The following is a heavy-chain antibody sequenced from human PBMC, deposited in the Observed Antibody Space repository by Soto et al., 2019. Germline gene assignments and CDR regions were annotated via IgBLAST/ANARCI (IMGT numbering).Heavy chain of an antibody. CDR1: GFTFSSYA. V-gene: IGHV3-30-3*01. CDR3: ARGTSGSYYETNAFDI. J-gene: IGHJ3*02. CDR2: ISYDGSNK. Sequence: GSLRLSCAASGFTFSSYAMHWVRQAPGKGLEWVAVISYDGSNKYYADPVKGRFTISRDNSKNTLYLQMNSLRAEDTAVYYCARGTSGSYYETNAFDIWGQGTMVTVSS. D-gene: IGHD1-26*01.